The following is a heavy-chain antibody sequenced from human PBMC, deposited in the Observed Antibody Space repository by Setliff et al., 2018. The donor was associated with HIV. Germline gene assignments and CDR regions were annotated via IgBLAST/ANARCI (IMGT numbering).Heavy chain of an antibody. CDR2: INHSGRT. CDR3: ARVSITYWYSIPTFYYYYMDV. V-gene: IGHV4-34*01. D-gene: IGHD2-15*01. CDR1: GGSFSGYH. Sequence: SETLSLTCAVYGGSFSGYHWSWIRQPPGKGLEWIGEINHSGRTNYNPSLKSRVTISVDTSKNQFSLKLRSVTAADTAMYYCARVSITYWYSIPTFYYYYMDVWGKGTKVTVSS. J-gene: IGHJ6*03.